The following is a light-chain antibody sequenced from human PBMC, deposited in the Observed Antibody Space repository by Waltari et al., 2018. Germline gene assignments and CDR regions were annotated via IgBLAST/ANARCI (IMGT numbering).Light chain of an antibody. J-gene: IGKJ3*01. Sequence: EIVLTQSPGTLSLSPGDRATLSCRASQSVFSAYLAWYQQKPGQAPRLLLYGASRRATGIPARFSGSGSGTDFTLTISSLEPEDFAVYYCQHRDHWPPDATFGPGTKVDI. CDR2: GAS. CDR1: QSVFSAY. CDR3: QHRDHWPPDAT. V-gene: IGKV3D-20*02.